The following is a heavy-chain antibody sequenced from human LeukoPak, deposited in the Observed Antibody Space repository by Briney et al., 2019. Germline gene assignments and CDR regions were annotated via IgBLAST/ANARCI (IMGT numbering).Heavy chain of an antibody. Sequence: SETLSLTCSVSGGSISGNYWSWIRQTQGKGLEWTGEVNYSGNTNYNPSVKSRVAISVDMSKNHLSLRLNSVTAADTAVYYCARISDYVWGSYRYIDYWGQGTLVTVSS. V-gene: IGHV4-34*01. CDR2: VNYSGNT. J-gene: IGHJ4*02. CDR3: ARISDYVWGSYRYIDY. CDR1: GGSISGNY. D-gene: IGHD3-16*02.